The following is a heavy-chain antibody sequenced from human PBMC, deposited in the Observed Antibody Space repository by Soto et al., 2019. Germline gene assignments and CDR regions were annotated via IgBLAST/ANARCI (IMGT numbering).Heavy chain of an antibody. J-gene: IGHJ4*02. CDR2: ISGSGSTI. CDR1: GIIFSSSE. Sequence: EVQLVESGGGLVQPGGSLRLSCVASGIIFSSSEMNWVRQAPGRGLEWVSYISGSGSTIYYADSVKGRFTISRDNAKNSLYLQMNSLRAEDTAVYYCARESTTIFGVVFSGYYFDYWGQGSLVTVSS. V-gene: IGHV3-48*03. D-gene: IGHD3-3*01. CDR3: ARESTTIFGVVFSGYYFDY.